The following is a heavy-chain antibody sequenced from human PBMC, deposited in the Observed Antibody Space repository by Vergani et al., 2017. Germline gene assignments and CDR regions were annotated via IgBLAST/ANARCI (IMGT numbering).Heavy chain of an antibody. J-gene: IGHJ6*02. Sequence: QVQLVQSGAEVKKPGASVKVSCKASGYTFTSYAMHWVRQAPGQRLEWMGWINAGNGNTKYSQKFQGRVTITRDTSASTAYMELSSLRYEDTAVYYCARVEAAAGYYYYYGMDVWGQGTTVTVSS. D-gene: IGHD6-13*01. CDR1: GYTFTSYA. CDR3: ARVEAAAGYYYYYGMDV. V-gene: IGHV1-3*01. CDR2: INAGNGNT.